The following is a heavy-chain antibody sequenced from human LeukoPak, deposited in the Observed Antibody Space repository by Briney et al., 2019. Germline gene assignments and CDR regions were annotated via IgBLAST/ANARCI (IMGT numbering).Heavy chain of an antibody. J-gene: IGHJ6*02. CDR3: AKAAYCSSTSCSDEYYYYYYGMDV. V-gene: IGHV3-23*01. CDR1: RVSFSSYA. Sequence: VGSLRLSCAASRVSFSSYAMSGVRQAPGEGLECVSAISGSGGSTYYADSVKGRFTISRDNSKNTLYLQMNSQRAEDTAVYYCAKAAYCSSTSCSDEYYYYYYGMDVWGQGTTVTVSS. CDR2: ISGSGGST. D-gene: IGHD2-2*01.